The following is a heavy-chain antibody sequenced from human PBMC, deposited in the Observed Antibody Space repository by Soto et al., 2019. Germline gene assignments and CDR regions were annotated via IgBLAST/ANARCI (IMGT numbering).Heavy chain of an antibody. J-gene: IGHJ4*02. Sequence: DVQVLESGGALVQPGGSLRLSCAASGFTFSNYAMSWVRQAPGKGLEWVSSISGSGGTTYYADSVKGRLTLSRDNSKNTLYVQMNSLRVEDTAVYYCAKNNMGYYLDYWGQGTLVTVSS. D-gene: IGHD3-10*01. CDR3: AKNNMGYYLDY. V-gene: IGHV3-23*01. CDR1: GFTFSNYA. CDR2: ISGSGGTT.